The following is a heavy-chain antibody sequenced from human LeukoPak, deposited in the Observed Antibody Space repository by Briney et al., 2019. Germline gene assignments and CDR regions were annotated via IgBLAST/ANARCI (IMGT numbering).Heavy chain of an antibody. J-gene: IGHJ5*02. Sequence: GRSLRLSCAASGFTFDDYAMHWVRQAPGKGLEWVSGISWNSGSIGYADSVKGRFTISRDNAKNSLYLQMNSLRAEDMALYYCARVAVGSYDWFDPWGQGTLVTVSS. CDR1: GFTFDDYA. CDR2: ISWNSGSI. D-gene: IGHD1-26*01. V-gene: IGHV3-9*03. CDR3: ARVAVGSYDWFDP.